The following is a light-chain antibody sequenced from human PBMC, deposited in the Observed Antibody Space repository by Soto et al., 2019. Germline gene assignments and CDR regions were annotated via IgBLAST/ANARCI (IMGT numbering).Light chain of an antibody. CDR3: CSYAGSRTWV. CDR1: SSDVGNYKL. V-gene: IGLV2-23*01. Sequence: QSALTQPASVSGSPGQSITISCTGTSSDVGNYKLVSWYQQHPGKAPKLMIFEDIKRPSGVSDRFSGSKSGNTASLTISGLQAEDEADYYCCSYAGSRTWVFGGGTKVTVL. J-gene: IGLJ3*02. CDR2: EDI.